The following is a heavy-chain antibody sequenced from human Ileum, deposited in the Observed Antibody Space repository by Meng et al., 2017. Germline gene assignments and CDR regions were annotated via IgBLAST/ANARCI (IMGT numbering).Heavy chain of an antibody. J-gene: IGHJ4*02. D-gene: IGHD4-17*01. CDR2: IYYGGST. CDR3: ARRAHYGDPPR. V-gene: IGHV4-39*01. Sequence: QLRLQESGPGLVKPSETLSLTCSVSSGSFTNNIYYWVWIRRPPGKGLEWIGSIYYGGSTYYNPSLKSRVTISVDTSTNQFSLKLISVTAADTAVYYCARRAHYGDPPRWGQGTLVTVSS. CDR1: SGSFTNNIYY.